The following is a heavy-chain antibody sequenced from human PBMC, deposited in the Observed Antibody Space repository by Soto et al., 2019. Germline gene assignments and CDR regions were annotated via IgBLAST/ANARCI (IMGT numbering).Heavy chain of an antibody. J-gene: IGHJ3*02. V-gene: IGHV4-61*03. CDR1: GGSVSSASCF. CDR2: IYYSGTT. D-gene: IGHD4-4*01. Sequence: PSETLSLTCTVCGGSVSSASCFWSWIRQPPGKGLEWIGYIYYSGTTNYCPSLKSRVIISVDTSKNHFSLKLTSVTAADTAVYYCARVTRADDANDIWGQGTMVTVSS. CDR3: ARVTRADDANDI.